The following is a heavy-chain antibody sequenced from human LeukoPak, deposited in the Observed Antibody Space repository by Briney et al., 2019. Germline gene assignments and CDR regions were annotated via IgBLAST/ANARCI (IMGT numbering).Heavy chain of an antibody. D-gene: IGHD3-22*01. CDR2: IKQDGSDK. Sequence: GGSLRLSCAASGFTFNNYWMTWVRQAPGKWLEWVSIIKQDGSDKYYVDSVKGRFTISRDNAKNSPHLQMNSLRAEDTAVYYCARDSIPGYDSSGYMVAFDIWGQGTMVTVSS. J-gene: IGHJ3*02. V-gene: IGHV3-7*05. CDR3: ARDSIPGYDSSGYMVAFDI. CDR1: GFTFNNYW.